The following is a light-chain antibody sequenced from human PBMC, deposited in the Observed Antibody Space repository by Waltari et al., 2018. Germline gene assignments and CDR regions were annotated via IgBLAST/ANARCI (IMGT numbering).Light chain of an antibody. Sequence: IVLTQSPATLSLSPGDRATLSCRASQSVKYVAWFQHKPGQTPRLLIYDASNRATGIPARFSGSGSGTDFTLTISSLEPEDFAVYYCQQRSTWLAFTFGGGTKVELK. CDR1: QSVKY. V-gene: IGKV3-11*01. CDR2: DAS. J-gene: IGKJ4*01. CDR3: QQRSTWLAFT.